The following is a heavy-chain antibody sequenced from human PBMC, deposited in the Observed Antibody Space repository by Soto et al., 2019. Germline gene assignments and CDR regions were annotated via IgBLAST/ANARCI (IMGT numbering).Heavy chain of an antibody. V-gene: IGHV4-59*01. D-gene: IGHD1-26*01. CDR3: ARGVGSSPPRY. CDR1: GGSISVYY. Sequence: EYLSLTCTISGGSISVYYWSWVRQPPGHELEWIGYIYASGSPYYNPSLRSRVTISADTSKNQISLKLTSPTAADTAVYYCARGVGSSPPRYWGRGTLVTVSS. CDR2: IYASGSP. J-gene: IGHJ4*02.